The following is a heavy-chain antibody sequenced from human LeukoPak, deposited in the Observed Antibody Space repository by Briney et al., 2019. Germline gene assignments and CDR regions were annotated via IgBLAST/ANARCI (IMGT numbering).Heavy chain of an antibody. Sequence: GGSLRLSCVVSGVSLSNYAMTWVRQAPGKGLEWVSYISERGGTATYADSVKGRFTISRDTSLNTLYLQMTSLRAEDTAVYFCAKRGIVIRGILVIGYHQEAYHYDYWGQGVLVTVSS. CDR2: ISERGGTA. CDR3: AKRGIVIRGILVIGYHQEAYHYDY. V-gene: IGHV3-23*01. J-gene: IGHJ4*02. D-gene: IGHD3-10*01. CDR1: GVSLSNYA.